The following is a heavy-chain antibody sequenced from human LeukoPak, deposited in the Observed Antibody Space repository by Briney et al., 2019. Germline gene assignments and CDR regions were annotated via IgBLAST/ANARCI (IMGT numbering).Heavy chain of an antibody. D-gene: IGHD3-10*01. CDR2: YDPEHAET. J-gene: IGHJ6*02. CDR1: GFGLPDLC. CDR3: ARESYSYYYGSGSQYYYGMDV. V-gene: IGHV1-24*01. Sequence: ASVKVSCKVSGFGLPDLCMQWVRQTSGKGLEWMGGYDPEHAETIYAQTFQGRLTLTEDTSTDTAYMELSSLRSEDTAVYYCARESYSYYYGSGSQYYYGMDVWGQGTTVTVSS.